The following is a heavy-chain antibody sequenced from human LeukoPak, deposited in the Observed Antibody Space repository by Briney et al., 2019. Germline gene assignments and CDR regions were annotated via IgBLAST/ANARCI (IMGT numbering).Heavy chain of an antibody. CDR3: ARGYCSSTICFQYFHH. CDR1: SDSISSSY. J-gene: IGHJ1*01. CDR2: IYYSGST. D-gene: IGHD2-2*01. Sequence: SETLSLTCTVPSDSISSSYWSWIRQPPGKGLEWIGYIYYSGSTNYNPSLKSRVAISVDTSKNQFSLKLNSVTAAGTAVYYCARGYCSSTICFQYFHHWGQGTLVTVSS. V-gene: IGHV4-59*01.